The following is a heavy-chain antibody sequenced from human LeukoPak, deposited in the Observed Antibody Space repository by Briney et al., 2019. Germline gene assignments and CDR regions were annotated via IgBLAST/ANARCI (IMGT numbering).Heavy chain of an antibody. Sequence: PGRSLRLSCAASGFTFSSYAMHWVRQAPGKGLEWVAVISYDGSNKYYADSVKGRFTISRDNSKNTLYLQMNSLRAEDTAVYYCAKVSTRLMLWPYFDSWGQGTLVTVSS. CDR3: AKVSTRLMLWPYFDS. CDR1: GFTFSSYA. J-gene: IGHJ4*02. CDR2: ISYDGSNK. V-gene: IGHV3-30*18. D-gene: IGHD2-2*01.